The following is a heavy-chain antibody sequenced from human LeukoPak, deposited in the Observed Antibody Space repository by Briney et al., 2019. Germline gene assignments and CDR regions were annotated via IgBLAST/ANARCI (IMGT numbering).Heavy chain of an antibody. Sequence: PGRSLRLSCAASGFTFSSYGMHWVRQAPGKGLEWVAVISYDGSNKYYADSVKGRFTISRDNSKNTPYLQMNSLRAEDTAVYYCAKDRIVVVPAARRGGMDVWGKGTTVTVSS. CDR1: GFTFSSYG. D-gene: IGHD2-2*01. CDR2: ISYDGSNK. CDR3: AKDRIVVVPAARRGGMDV. J-gene: IGHJ6*04. V-gene: IGHV3-30*18.